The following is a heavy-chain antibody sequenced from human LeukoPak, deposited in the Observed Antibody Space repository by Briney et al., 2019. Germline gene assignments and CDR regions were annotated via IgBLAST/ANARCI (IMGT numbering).Heavy chain of an antibody. D-gene: IGHD3-22*01. CDR2: IYTSGST. CDR1: GGSISSYY. CDR3: ARVSGYYDSSGGYYYYYYMDV. J-gene: IGHJ6*03. Sequence: PSETLSLTCTVSGGSISSYYWSWIRQPAGKGLEWIGRIYTSGSTNYNPSLKSRVTMSVDTSKDQFSLKLSSVTAADTAVYYCARVSGYYDSSGGYYYYYYMDVWGKGTTVTISS. V-gene: IGHV4-4*07.